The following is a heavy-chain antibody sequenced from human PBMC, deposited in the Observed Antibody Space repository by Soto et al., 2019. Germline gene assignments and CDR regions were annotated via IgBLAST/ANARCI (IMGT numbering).Heavy chain of an antibody. CDR3: TRPTDYVHFYYYYYGMDV. CDR1: GFTFSGSA. Sequence: GGSLRLSCAASGFTFSGSAMHWVRQASGKGLEWVGRIRSKANSYATAYAASVKGGFTISRDDSKNTAYLQMNSLKTEGTAVYYCTRPTDYVHFYYYYYGMDVWGQGTTVTVSS. D-gene: IGHD4-17*01. CDR2: IRSKANSYAT. V-gene: IGHV3-73*01. J-gene: IGHJ6*02.